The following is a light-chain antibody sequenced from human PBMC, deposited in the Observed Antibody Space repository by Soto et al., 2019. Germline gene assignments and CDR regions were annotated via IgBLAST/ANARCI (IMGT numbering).Light chain of an antibody. Sequence: QSVLTQPASVSGSPGQSITISCTGTSSDVGGYNLVSWYQQHPGKAPKLMIFEGSKRPSGVSNRFSGSKSGNTASLTVSGLQAVDEAGYYCFSYAGSSSFDVFGTGTKVTVL. CDR1: SSDVGGYNL. CDR2: EGS. V-gene: IGLV2-23*03. CDR3: FSYAGSSSFDV. J-gene: IGLJ1*01.